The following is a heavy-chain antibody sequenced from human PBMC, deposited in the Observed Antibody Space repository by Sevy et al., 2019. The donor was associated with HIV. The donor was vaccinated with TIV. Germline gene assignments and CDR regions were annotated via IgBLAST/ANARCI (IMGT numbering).Heavy chain of an antibody. CDR1: GHTFSNYA. D-gene: IGHD2-8*01. CDR3: ARDSLYATNWAFDY. CDR2: IIPMFGAP. Sequence: ASVKVSCKPSGHTFSNYAISWVRQAPGQGLEWMGGIIPMFGAPDYAQKFQGRVTITADESTSTGYMQLSSLRSDDTAIYYCARDSLYATNWAFDYWGQGTLVTVSS. V-gene: IGHV1-69*13. J-gene: IGHJ4*02.